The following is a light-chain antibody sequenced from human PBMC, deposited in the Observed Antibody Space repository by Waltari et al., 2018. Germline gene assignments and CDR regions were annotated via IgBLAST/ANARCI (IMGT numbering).Light chain of an antibody. CDR1: QSVGRS. V-gene: IGKV3-20*01. J-gene: IGKJ1*01. CDR3: QHYVRLPAT. Sequence: EIVLTQSPGTLSLSPGERATLPSRPSQSVGRSLAWYQQKPGQAPRLLIYGASSRATGIPDRVSGTGSGTDFSLTISRLEPEDFAVYYCQHYVRLPATFGQGTKVEIK. CDR2: GAS.